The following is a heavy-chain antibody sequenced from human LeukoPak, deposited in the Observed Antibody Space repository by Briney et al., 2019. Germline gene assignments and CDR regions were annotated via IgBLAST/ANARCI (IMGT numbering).Heavy chain of an antibody. J-gene: IGHJ4*02. Sequence: ASVKVSCKSSGYTFTGYYMHGVRQAPGQGLEGMGWINPNSGRTNSAQKFQGRITMTSDTSISTAYMELSRLRSDDTAVYYCARGHYGGSFDYWGQGTLVTVSS. D-gene: IGHD4-23*01. CDR1: GYTFTGYY. V-gene: IGHV1-2*02. CDR3: ARGHYGGSFDY. CDR2: INPNSGRT.